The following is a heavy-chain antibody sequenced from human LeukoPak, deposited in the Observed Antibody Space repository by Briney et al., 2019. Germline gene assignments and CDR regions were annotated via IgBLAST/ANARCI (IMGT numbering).Heavy chain of an antibody. CDR1: GYTFTSYD. CDR2: MNPNSGNT. D-gene: IGHD3-10*01. Sequence: ASVKVSCKASGYTFTSYDINWVRQATGQGLEWMGWMNPNSGNTGYAQKFQGRVTMTRNTSISTAYMELSSLRSEDTAVYYCARGLILWFGELLVNYYYYGMDVWGQGTTVTVSS. CDR3: ARGLILWFGELLVNYYYYGMDV. J-gene: IGHJ6*02. V-gene: IGHV1-8*01.